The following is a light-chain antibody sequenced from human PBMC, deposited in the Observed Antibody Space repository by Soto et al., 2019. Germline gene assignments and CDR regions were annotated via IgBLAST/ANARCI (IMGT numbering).Light chain of an antibody. V-gene: IGKV3-20*01. Sequence: SPGERATLSCRGSQSVSSSYLAWYQQKPGQAPRLLIYGASSRATGIPDRFSGSGSGTDFTLTISRLEPEDFAVYYCQQYGSSPLTFGQGTRLEIK. CDR2: GAS. CDR1: QSVSSSY. CDR3: QQYGSSPLT. J-gene: IGKJ5*01.